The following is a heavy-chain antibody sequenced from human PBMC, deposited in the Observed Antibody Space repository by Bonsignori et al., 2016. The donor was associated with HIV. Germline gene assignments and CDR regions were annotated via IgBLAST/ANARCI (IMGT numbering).Heavy chain of an antibody. CDR3: ARIWAYCGGDCWNWFDP. CDR1: GYSISSGYY. D-gene: IGHD2-21*01. Sequence: GSLRLSCAVSGYSISSGYYWGWIRQPPGKGLEWIGSIYHSGSTYYNPSLKSRVTISVDTSKNQFSLKLSSVTAADTAVYYWARIWAYCGGDCWNWFDPWGQGTLVTVSS. J-gene: IGHJ5*02. V-gene: IGHV4-38-2*01. CDR2: IYHSGST.